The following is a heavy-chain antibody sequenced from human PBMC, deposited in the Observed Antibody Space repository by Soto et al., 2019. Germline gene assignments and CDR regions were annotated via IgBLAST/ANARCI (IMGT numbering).Heavy chain of an antibody. J-gene: IGHJ6*02. V-gene: IGHV1-69*13. CDR2: IIPIFGTA. Sequence: SVKVSCKASGGTFSSYAISWVRQAPGQGLEWMGGIIPIFGTANYAQKFQGRVTVTADESTSTAYMELSSLRSEDTAVYYCARGEGYGDSTELGYYYGMDVWGQGTTVTVSS. CDR3: ARGEGYGDSTELGYYYGMDV. D-gene: IGHD4-17*01. CDR1: GGTFSSYA.